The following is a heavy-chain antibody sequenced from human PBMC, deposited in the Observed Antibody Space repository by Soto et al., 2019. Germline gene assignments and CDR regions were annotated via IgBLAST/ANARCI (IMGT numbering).Heavy chain of an antibody. Sequence: GGSLRLSCAASGFTFSNYYMHWVRQAPGKGLVWVSRVNSDESSTSYADSVKGRFTISRDNSNNKLYLQMNNLRVEDTAVYYCARAGSSSSGNPFNYWGQGTLVTVSS. CDR3: ARAGSSSSGNPFNY. V-gene: IGHV3-74*01. D-gene: IGHD3-10*01. CDR2: VNSDESST. CDR1: GFTFSNYY. J-gene: IGHJ4*02.